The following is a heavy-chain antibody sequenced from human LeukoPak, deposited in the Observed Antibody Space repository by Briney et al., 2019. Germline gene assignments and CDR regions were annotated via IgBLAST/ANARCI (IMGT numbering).Heavy chain of an antibody. CDR3: ARVDHT. CDR2: ISYDGSNK. V-gene: IGHV3-30-3*01. J-gene: IGHJ4*02. CDR1: GFTFSSYA. Sequence: GGSLRLSCAASGFTFSSYAMHWVRQAPGKGLEWVAVISYDGSNKYYADSVKGRFTISRDNSKNTLYLQMNSLRAEDTAVYYCARVDHTWGQGTLVTVSS.